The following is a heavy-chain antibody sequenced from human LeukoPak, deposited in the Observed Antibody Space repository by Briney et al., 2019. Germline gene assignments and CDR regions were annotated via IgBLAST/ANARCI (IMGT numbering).Heavy chain of an antibody. V-gene: IGHV3-21*01. CDR3: ARLGYCSSTSCYPDY. CDR1: GFTFSSYS. Sequence: GGSLRLSCAASGFTFSSYSMNWVRQAPGKGLEWVSSISSSSSYIYYADSVKGRFTISRDNAKNSLYLQMNSLRAEDTAVYYCARLGYCSSTSCYPDYWGQGTLVTVSS. J-gene: IGHJ4*02. D-gene: IGHD2-2*01. CDR2: ISSSSSYI.